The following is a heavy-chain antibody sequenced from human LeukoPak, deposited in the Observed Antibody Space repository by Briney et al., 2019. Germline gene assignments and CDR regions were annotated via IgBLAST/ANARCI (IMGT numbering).Heavy chain of an antibody. CDR3: ARNYGSGSKVGESDYYYYMDV. J-gene: IGHJ6*03. V-gene: IGHV4-39*07. CDR1: GGSISSSSFY. Sequence: SETLSLTCNVSGGSISSSSFYWGWIRQPPGKGLEWIGSLYYSGNTYYNPSLKSRVTISVDTSKNQFSLKLSSVTAADTAVYYCARNYGSGSKVGESDYYYYMDVWGKGTTVTISS. CDR2: LYYSGNT. D-gene: IGHD3-10*01.